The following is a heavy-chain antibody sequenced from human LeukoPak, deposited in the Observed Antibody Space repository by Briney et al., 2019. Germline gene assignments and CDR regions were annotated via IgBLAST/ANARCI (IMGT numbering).Heavy chain of an antibody. Sequence: GASVKVSCKASGYTFTNYGISWVRQAPGQGLEWMGWISAYNGHTNYAQKLQGRISMTTDTSTSTAYMELRSLRSDDTAVYYCAKGVVARGQPVQSEWGQGTLVTVSS. CDR2: ISAYNGHT. CDR3: AKGVVARGQPVQSE. V-gene: IGHV1-18*01. J-gene: IGHJ4*02. D-gene: IGHD6-13*01. CDR1: GYTFTNYG.